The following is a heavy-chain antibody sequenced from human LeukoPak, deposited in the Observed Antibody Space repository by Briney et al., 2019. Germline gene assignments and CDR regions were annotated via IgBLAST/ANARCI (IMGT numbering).Heavy chain of an antibody. J-gene: IGHJ4*02. Sequence: GGSLRLSCAASGFTFSSYAMSWVRQAPGKGLEWVSAISGSGGSSYYADSVKGRFTISRDNSKNTLYLQMNSLRAEDTAVYYCAKGLRYSSSTYFDYWGQGTLVTVSS. CDR1: GFTFSSYA. CDR2: ISGSGGSS. CDR3: AKGLRYSSSTYFDY. V-gene: IGHV3-23*01. D-gene: IGHD6-6*01.